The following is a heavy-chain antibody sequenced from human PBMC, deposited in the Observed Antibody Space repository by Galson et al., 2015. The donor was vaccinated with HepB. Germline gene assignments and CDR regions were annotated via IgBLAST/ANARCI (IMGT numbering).Heavy chain of an antibody. CDR2: VSAYNGNT. V-gene: IGHV1-18*04. D-gene: IGHD6-19*01. J-gene: IGHJ4*02. Sequence: SCKASGYTVTSYGLSWVRQAPGQGLEWMGWVSAYNGNTNYAQKLQSRVTMTTDTSTSTAYMELRSLRSDDTAVYYCARDREIQDATVAGLILQDYWGQGTLVTVSS. CDR1: GYTVTSYG. CDR3: ARDREIQDATVAGLILQDY.